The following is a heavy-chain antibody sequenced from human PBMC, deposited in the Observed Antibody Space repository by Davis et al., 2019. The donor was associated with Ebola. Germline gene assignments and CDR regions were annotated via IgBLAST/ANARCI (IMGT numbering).Heavy chain of an antibody. CDR1: GGSFSGYY. CDR3: ARGYCSRLACYELDL. V-gene: IGHV4-59*01. J-gene: IGHJ4*02. D-gene: IGHD2-2*01. Sequence: MPSETLSLTCAVYGGSFSGYYWSWIRQPPGKGLEWIGYIYYSGSTNYNPSLKSRVAISMDTSKNQFSLRLSSVTTADTAVYYCARGYCSRLACYELDLWGQGTLVTVSS. CDR2: IYYSGST.